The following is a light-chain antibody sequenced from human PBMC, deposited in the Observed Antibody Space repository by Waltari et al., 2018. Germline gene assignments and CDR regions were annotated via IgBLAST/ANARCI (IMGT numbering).Light chain of an antibody. Sequence: DIQMTQSPSTLSASVGDRVTITCRASQNINSWLAWYQQKPGKSPKFLIYKASRLESGVPSRFSGSGSGTEFTLTISSLQPDEFGTYYCQQYNSYPLTFGQGTKVEIK. CDR1: QNINSW. V-gene: IGKV1-5*03. J-gene: IGKJ1*01. CDR2: KAS. CDR3: QQYNSYPLT.